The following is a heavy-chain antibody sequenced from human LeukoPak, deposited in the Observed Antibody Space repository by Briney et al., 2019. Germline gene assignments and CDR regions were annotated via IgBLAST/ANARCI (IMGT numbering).Heavy chain of an antibody. J-gene: IGHJ4*02. CDR2: IYHSGST. CDR3: ARGLDTIFGVVIKGYYFDY. V-gene: IGHV4-4*02. D-gene: IGHD3-3*01. CDR1: GGSISSSNW. Sequence: PSETLSLTCAVSGGSISSSNWWSWVRQPPGKGLEWIGEIYHSGSTNYNPSLKSRVTISVDKSKNQFSLKLSSVTAADTAVYYCARGLDTIFGVVIKGYYFDYWGQGTLVTVSS.